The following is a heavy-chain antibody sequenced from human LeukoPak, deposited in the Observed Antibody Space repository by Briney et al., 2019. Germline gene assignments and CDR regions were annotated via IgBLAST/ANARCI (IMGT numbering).Heavy chain of an antibody. V-gene: IGHV3-23*01. J-gene: IGHJ4*02. CDR3: AKGLYYFDY. CDR1: GITFSNYW. Sequence: GGSLRLSCAASGITFSNYWMTWVRQAPGKGLEWVSAISGSGGSTYYADSVKGRFTISRDNSKNTLYLQMNSLRAEDTAVYYCAKGLYYFDYWGQGTLVTVSS. CDR2: ISGSGGST. D-gene: IGHD3-10*01.